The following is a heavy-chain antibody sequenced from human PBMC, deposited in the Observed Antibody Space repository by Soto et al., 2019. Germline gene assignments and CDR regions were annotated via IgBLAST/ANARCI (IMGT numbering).Heavy chain of an antibody. J-gene: IGHJ3*02. D-gene: IGHD2-21*01. CDR2: VSDNGGSRGGT. Sequence: EVELLESGGGLVQPGGSLRLSCKASGFMFNNSAMTWVRQAPGQGLQWVASVSDNGGSRGGTYYADSVKGRFTISRDNSKNTLYLQLESMTGADTAVYYCARATAVVIAAFDIWGQGTMVTVSS. CDR3: ARATAVVIAAFDI. CDR1: GFMFNNSA. V-gene: IGHV3-23*01.